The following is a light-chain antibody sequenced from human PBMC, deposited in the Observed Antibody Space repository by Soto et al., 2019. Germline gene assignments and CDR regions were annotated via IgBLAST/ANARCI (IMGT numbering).Light chain of an antibody. CDR1: QDIRHY. V-gene: IGKV1-33*01. CDR3: QQYDNLPLT. J-gene: IGKJ4*01. CDR2: DAS. Sequence: IQMTQSPSSLSASVGDRVTITCQASQDIRHYLNWYQHKPGEAPKLLIYDASNLETGVPSRFSGGGSGTHFTLTISTLQPEDFSTYSCQQYDNLPLTFGGGTEV.